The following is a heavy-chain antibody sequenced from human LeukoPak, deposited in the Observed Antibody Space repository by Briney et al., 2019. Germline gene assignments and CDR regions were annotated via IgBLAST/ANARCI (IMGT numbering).Heavy chain of an antibody. CDR1: GGSVSSYY. V-gene: IGHV4-59*02. Sequence: SETLSLTCTVSGGSVSSYYWSWIRQPPGEGLEWIAYIHNSGSTNYNPSLKSRATIAVDTSKNQFSLKLSSVTAADTAMYYCVRDWEGFNFDIWGQGTVVTVSS. D-gene: IGHD1-26*01. J-gene: IGHJ3*02. CDR2: IHNSGST. CDR3: VRDWEGFNFDI.